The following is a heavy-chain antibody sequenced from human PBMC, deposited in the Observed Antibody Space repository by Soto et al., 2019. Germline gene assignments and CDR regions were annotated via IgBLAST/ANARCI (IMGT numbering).Heavy chain of an antibody. CDR1: GGSISSGGYS. CDR2: IYHSGST. CDR3: SRGAKCGGDFYYEVERETEHSYSYCGMDV. D-gene: IGHD2-21*02. J-gene: IGHJ6*02. V-gene: IGHV4-30-2*01. Sequence: QLQLQESGSGLVKPSQTLSLTCAVSGGSISSGGYSWSWIRQPPGKGLEWIGYIYHSGSTYYNPSLTSRITISLDRSPNQFSLKLRSAPAADTAVYYCSRGAKCGGDFYYEVERETEHSYSYCGMDVRGQGTTVTGS.